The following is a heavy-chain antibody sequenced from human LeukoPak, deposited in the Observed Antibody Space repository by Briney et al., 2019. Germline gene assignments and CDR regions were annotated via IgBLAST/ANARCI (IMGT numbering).Heavy chain of an antibody. Sequence: HPGGTLRLSCAASGFTFSRFWMHWVRQAPGKGLVWVSRINTDGSNTIYADSVKGRFTISRDNAKNTLYLQMNSLRAEDTAVYYCARDQSIAGPTTADYWGQGTLVTVSS. V-gene: IGHV3-74*01. D-gene: IGHD1-26*01. CDR3: ARDQSIAGPTTADY. J-gene: IGHJ4*02. CDR1: GFTFSRFW. CDR2: INTDGSNT.